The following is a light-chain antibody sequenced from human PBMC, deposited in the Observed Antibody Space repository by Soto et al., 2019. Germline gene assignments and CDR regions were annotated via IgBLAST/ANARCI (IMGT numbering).Light chain of an antibody. J-gene: IGKJ1*01. Sequence: DIQMTQSPSTLSGSVGDRVTITCRASQTISSWLAWYQQKPGKAPKLLIYKASTLKSGVPSRFSGSGSGTEFPLTISSLQPDDFATYYCQQYETFSGTFGPGT. V-gene: IGKV1-5*03. CDR3: QQYETFSGT. CDR1: QTISSW. CDR2: KAS.